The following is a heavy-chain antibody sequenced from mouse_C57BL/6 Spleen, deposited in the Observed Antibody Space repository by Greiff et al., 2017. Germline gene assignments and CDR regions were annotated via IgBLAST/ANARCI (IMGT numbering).Heavy chain of an antibody. V-gene: IGHV1-53*01. D-gene: IGHD2-4*01. J-gene: IGHJ4*01. CDR2: ITPSNGGT. CDR3: ARGYEYDGGDAMDY. CDR1: GYTFHSYW. Sequence: DQLQQHGTELVKHGASVQLYCKASGYTFHSYWMRWVKQRPGQGLEWIGNITPSNGGTNYNEKFKSKATLTVDKSSSTAYMQLSSLTSEESAVDYCARGYEYDGGDAMDYWGQGTSGTV.